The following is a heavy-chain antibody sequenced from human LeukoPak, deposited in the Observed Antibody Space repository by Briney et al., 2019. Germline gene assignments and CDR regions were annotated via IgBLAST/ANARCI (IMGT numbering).Heavy chain of an antibody. J-gene: IGHJ6*02. CDR2: INHSGST. CDR3: ARGYYRYFDWLLTNYYYGMDV. Sequence: SETLSLTCAVYGGSFSGYYWSWIRQPPGKGLEWIGEINHSGSTNYNPSLKSRVTISVDTSKNQFSLKLSSVTAADTAVYYCARGYYRYFDWLLTNYYYGMDVWGQGTTVTVSS. D-gene: IGHD3-9*01. CDR1: GGSFSGYY. V-gene: IGHV4-34*01.